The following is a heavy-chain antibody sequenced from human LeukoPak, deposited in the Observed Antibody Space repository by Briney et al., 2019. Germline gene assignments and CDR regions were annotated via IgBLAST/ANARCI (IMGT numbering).Heavy chain of an antibody. CDR1: GFTFAIYA. D-gene: IGHD3-22*01. CDR2: ISYDGNNE. J-gene: IGHJ4*02. Sequence: GRSLRLSCAASGFTFAIYAMHWVRQAPGKGLEWVAVISYDGNNEYYADSVKGRFTISRDNSKNTLYLQMNSLRAEDTAVYYCARDLVGGWDDSSGYYYGYFDYWGQGTLVTVSS. V-gene: IGHV3-30-3*01. CDR3: ARDLVGGWDDSSGYYYGYFDY.